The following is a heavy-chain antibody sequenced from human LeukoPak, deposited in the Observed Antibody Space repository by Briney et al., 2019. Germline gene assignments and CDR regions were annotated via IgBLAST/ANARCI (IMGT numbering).Heavy chain of an antibody. CDR2: ISGGGSTI. D-gene: IGHD3-22*01. J-gene: IGHJ4*02. Sequence: GGSLRLSCAASGFTLSAYSMNWVRQAPGKGLEWVSYISGGGSTIYYADSVKGRFTISRDNAKNSLYLQTNSLRADDTAVYYCARDHHDSRGYYFVDYWGQGTLVTVSS. V-gene: IGHV3-48*04. CDR3: ARDHHDSRGYYFVDY. CDR1: GFTLSAYS.